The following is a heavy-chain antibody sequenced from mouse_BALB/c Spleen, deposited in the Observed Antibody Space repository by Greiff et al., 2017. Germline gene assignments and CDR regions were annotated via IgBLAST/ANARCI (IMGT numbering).Heavy chain of an antibody. J-gene: IGHJ4*01. D-gene: IGHD1-1*01. Sequence: QVQLQQSGAELVRPGSSVKISCKASGYAFSSYWMNWVKQRPGQGLEWIGQIYPGDGDTNYNGKFKGKATLTADKSSSTAYMQLSSLTSEDSAVYFCARSGITTVVGDAMDYWGQGTSVTVSS. CDR2: IYPGDGDT. CDR1: GYAFSSYW. CDR3: ARSGITTVVGDAMDY. V-gene: IGHV1-80*01.